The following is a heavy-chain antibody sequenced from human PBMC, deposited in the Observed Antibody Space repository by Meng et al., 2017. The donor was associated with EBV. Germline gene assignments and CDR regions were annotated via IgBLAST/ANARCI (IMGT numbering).Heavy chain of an antibody. D-gene: IGHD6-19*01. CDR2: INPNSGGT. CDR3: ARSRSSPDVPLDY. V-gene: IGHV1-2*06. CDR1: GYTFTGYY. J-gene: IGHJ4*02. Sequence: QVRLGQSGAEGKKPGASVKVSCKASGYTFTGYYMHWVRQAPGQGLEWMGRINPNSGGTNYAQKFQGRVTMTRDTSISTAYMELSRLRSDDTAVYYCARSRSSPDVPLDYWGQGTLVTVSS.